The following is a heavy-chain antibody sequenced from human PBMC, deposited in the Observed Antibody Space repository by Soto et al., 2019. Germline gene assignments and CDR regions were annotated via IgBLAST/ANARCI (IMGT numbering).Heavy chain of an antibody. D-gene: IGHD6-13*01. CDR3: ARSLYSSSWYDY. J-gene: IGHJ4*02. CDR2: INSDGSST. Sequence: GGSLRLSCAASGFTFSSYWMHWVRQAPGKGLVWVSRINSDGSSTSYADSVKGRFTISRDNAKNTLYLQMNSLRAGDTAVYYCARSLYSSSWYDYWGQGTLVTVSS. V-gene: IGHV3-74*01. CDR1: GFTFSSYW.